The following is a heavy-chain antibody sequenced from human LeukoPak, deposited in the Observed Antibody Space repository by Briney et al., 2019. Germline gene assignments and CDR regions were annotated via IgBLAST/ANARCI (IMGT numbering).Heavy chain of an antibody. J-gene: IGHJ5*02. V-gene: IGHV3-9*01. Sequence: GGSLRLSSAASGFTFDDYAMHWVRQAPGKGLEWVSGISWNSGSIGYADSVKGRFTISRDNAKNSLYLQMNSLRAEDTALYYCAVRNGSGSYYWFDPWGQGTLVTVSS. CDR2: ISWNSGSI. CDR3: AVRNGSGSYYWFDP. D-gene: IGHD3-10*01. CDR1: GFTFDDYA.